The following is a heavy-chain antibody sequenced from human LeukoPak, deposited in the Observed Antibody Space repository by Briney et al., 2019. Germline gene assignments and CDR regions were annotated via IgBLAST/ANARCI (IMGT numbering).Heavy chain of an antibody. J-gene: IGHJ4*02. V-gene: IGHV4-39*07. D-gene: IGHD3-9*01. CDR2: VYSSGDT. Sequence: PSETLSLTCTVSGGSISSGDYYWGWVRQTPGKGLEWIGSVYSSGDTYYNPSVESRVTISRDTSKNQFSLKLTSVTAADTAVYYCVEDLGHFDIDYWGQGTLVTVSS. CDR3: VEDLGHFDIDY. CDR1: GGSISSGDYY.